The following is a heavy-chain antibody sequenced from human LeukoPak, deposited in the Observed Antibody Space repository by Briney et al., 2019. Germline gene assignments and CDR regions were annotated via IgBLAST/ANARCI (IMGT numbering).Heavy chain of an antibody. J-gene: IGHJ6*02. V-gene: IGHV7-4-1*02. D-gene: IGHD3-22*01. CDR1: GYTFTSYA. Sequence: ASVKVSCKASGYTFTSYAMNWVRQDPGQGLEWMGWINTNTGNPTYAQGFTGRFVFSLDTSVSTAYLQISSLKAEDTAVYYCARGGDYYDSSGYPEEYYYYYGMDVWGQGTTVTVSS. CDR3: ARGGDYYDSSGYPEEYYYYYGMDV. CDR2: INTNTGNP.